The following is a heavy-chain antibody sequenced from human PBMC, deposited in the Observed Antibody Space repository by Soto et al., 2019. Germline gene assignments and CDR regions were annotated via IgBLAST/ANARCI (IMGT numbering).Heavy chain of an antibody. D-gene: IGHD6-13*01. V-gene: IGHV3-23*01. CDR2: ISSSGQNT. CDR3: ERRIADATLHDVFDA. J-gene: IGHJ3*01. CDR1: GFTFADYP. Sequence: EVQLLESGGGLAQPGGSLRLSCVASGFTFADYPMSWVRQAPGKGLEWVSGISSSGQNTDYTDSARGRFTISRDNSKNTLYLQMSSLRAEDAALYYCERRIADATLHDVFDAWGQGTVVAVSS.